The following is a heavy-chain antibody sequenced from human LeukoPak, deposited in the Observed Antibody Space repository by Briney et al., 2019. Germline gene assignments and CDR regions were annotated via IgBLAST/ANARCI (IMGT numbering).Heavy chain of an antibody. CDR3: TTYISGHY. V-gene: IGHV3-73*01. Sequence: GGSLRLSCAASGFTFSGSAMHWVRQASGKGLEWVGRIRSRADSYATAYSAPVKGRFTISRDDSKNMAYLQMNSLKTEDTAVYYCTTYISGHYWGQGTLVTVSS. CDR1: GFTFSGSA. CDR2: IRSRADSYAT. J-gene: IGHJ4*02. D-gene: IGHD6-19*01.